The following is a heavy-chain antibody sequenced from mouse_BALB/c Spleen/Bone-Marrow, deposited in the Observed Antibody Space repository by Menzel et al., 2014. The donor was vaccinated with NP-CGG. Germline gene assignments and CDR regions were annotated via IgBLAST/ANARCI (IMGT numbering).Heavy chain of an antibody. J-gene: IGHJ2*01. V-gene: IGHV1S41*01. CDR2: IAPGSGST. D-gene: IGHD2-14*01. CDR1: GYTFTSYW. CDR3: AFYRYDFNY. Sequence: DLVKPGASVKLSCKASGYTFTSYWINWIKQRPGQGLEWIGRIAPGSGSTYYNEMFQGKAILTVIKSSSTAYIQLSSLSSEDSTGYFCAFYRYDFNYWGQGTPLTGSS.